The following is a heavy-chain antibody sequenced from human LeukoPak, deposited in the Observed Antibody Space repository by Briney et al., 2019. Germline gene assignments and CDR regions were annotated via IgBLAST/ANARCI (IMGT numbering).Heavy chain of an antibody. CDR3: ARMTYYYDSSGYSHFDY. D-gene: IGHD3-22*01. CDR2: ISSGSSTI. V-gene: IGHV3-48*04. Sequence: GGSLRLSCAASGFTFSSYSMNWVRLSPGKGLEWVSYISSGSSTIYYADSVKGRFTISRDNAENSLYLQMNSLRAEDTAVYYCARMTYYYDSSGYSHFDYWGQGTLVTVSS. CDR1: GFTFSSYS. J-gene: IGHJ4*02.